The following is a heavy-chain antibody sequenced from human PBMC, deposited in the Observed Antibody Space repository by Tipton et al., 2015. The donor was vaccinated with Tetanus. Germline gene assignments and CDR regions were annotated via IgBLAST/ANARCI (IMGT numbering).Heavy chain of an antibody. Sequence: LRLSCTVSGGSISSSSYYWSWIRQPPGKGLEWIGEINHSGSTNYNPSLKSRVTISVDTSKNQFSLKLSSVTAADTAVYYCARNGRAVAGLRRNWFDPWGQGTLVTVSS. D-gene: IGHD6-19*01. CDR1: GGSISSSSYY. CDR3: ARNGRAVAGLRRNWFDP. CDR2: INHSGST. J-gene: IGHJ5*02. V-gene: IGHV4-39*07.